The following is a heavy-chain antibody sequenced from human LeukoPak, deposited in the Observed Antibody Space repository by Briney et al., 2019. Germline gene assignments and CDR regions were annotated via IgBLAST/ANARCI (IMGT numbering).Heavy chain of an antibody. CDR3: ARDMTTVTSVYYYYYYMDV. V-gene: IGHV3-30*02. CDR2: IRYDGSNK. CDR1: GFTFSSYG. D-gene: IGHD4-17*01. Sequence: GGSLRLSCAASGFTFSSYGMHWVRQAPGKGLEWVAFIRYDGSNKYYADSVKGRFTISRDNAKNTLYLQMNSLRAGDTAVCYCARDMTTVTSVYYYYYYMDVWGKGTTVTVSS. J-gene: IGHJ6*03.